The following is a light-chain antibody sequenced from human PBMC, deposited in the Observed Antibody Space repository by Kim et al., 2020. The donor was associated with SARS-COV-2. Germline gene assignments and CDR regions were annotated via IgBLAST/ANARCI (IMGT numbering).Light chain of an antibody. CDR1: QSVGRKY. J-gene: IGKJ1*01. V-gene: IGKV3-20*01. Sequence: AQGEGATHACGATQSVGRKYLGWYQQKPGQAPRLVMVATYRGAIGTQDRCSGSGSGKDFTLTISRLEPEDLAEYYCQQYHNFRWTFGQGNKVDIK. CDR2: ATY. CDR3: QQYHNFRWT.